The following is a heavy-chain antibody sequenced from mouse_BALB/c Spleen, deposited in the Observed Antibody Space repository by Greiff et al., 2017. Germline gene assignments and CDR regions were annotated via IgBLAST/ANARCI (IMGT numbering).Heavy chain of an antibody. CDR1: NCSSYW. D-gene: IGHD1-2*01. Sequence: NCSSYWMHWVKQRPGQGLEWIGEINPSNGRTNYNEKFKSKATLTVDKSSSTAYMQLSSLTSEDSAVYYCARFYYGVGFAYWGQGTLVTVSA. J-gene: IGHJ3*01. V-gene: IGHV1S81*02. CDR2: INPSNGRT. CDR3: ARFYYGVGFAY.